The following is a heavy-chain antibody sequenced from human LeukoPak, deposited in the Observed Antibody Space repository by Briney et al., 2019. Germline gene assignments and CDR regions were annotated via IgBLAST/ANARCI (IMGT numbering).Heavy chain of an antibody. V-gene: IGHV1-24*01. J-gene: IGHJ4*02. CDR1: GDTLSQLT. CDR2: FDPEYGEK. D-gene: IGHD3-16*01. CDR3: ATGIMIPAGFDY. Sequence: ASVKVSCKISGDTLSQLTIHWVRQAPGEGLEKMGHFDPEYGEKVFAQTFQGRVTMTGDTSTNTAYMELSSLRSEDTAVYYCATGIMIPAGFDYWGQGTLVTVSS.